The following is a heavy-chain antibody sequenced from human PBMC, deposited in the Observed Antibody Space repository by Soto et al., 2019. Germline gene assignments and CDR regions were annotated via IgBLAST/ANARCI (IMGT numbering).Heavy chain of an antibody. D-gene: IGHD2-2*01. J-gene: IGHJ4*02. CDR1: GYTFTTYD. CDR3: ARGWEVPAATFDS. V-gene: IGHV1-8*01. Sequence: QVQLVQSGAEVKKPGTSVKVSCKASGYTFTTYDINWVRQAPGQGLEWMGWMTPHSGKTGYAPKFQGRVTMTRDTSISTAYMELSSLRSEDTAVYFCARGWEVPAATFDSWCQGTLVTVSS. CDR2: MTPHSGKT.